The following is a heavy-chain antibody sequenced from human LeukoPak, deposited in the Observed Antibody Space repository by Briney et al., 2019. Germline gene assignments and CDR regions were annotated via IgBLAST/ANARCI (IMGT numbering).Heavy chain of an antibody. V-gene: IGHV3-15*01. D-gene: IGHD6-13*01. CDR3: TSRSSWSYYYYGMDV. Sequence: PGGSLRLSCAASGFTFSNAWMSCVRQAPGKGLEWVGRIKSKTDGGTTDYAAPVKGRFTISRDDSKNTLYLQMNSLKTEDTAVYYRTSRSSWSYYYYGMDVWGQGTTVTVSS. CDR1: GFTFSNAW. CDR2: IKSKTDGGTT. J-gene: IGHJ6*02.